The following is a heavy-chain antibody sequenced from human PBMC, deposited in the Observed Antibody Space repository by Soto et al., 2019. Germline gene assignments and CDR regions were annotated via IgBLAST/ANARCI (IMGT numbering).Heavy chain of an antibody. Sequence: EVQLVESGGGLVQPGGSLRLSCAASGFTFSSYWMHWVRQAPGKGLVWVSRINSDGSSTSYADSVKGRFTISRDNAKNTLYLQMDSLRAEDTAVYYCARDRGDYDLWSGYLNWFDPWGQGTLVTVSS. CDR3: ARDRGDYDLWSGYLNWFDP. CDR1: GFTFSSYW. CDR2: INSDGSST. V-gene: IGHV3-74*01. J-gene: IGHJ5*02. D-gene: IGHD3-3*01.